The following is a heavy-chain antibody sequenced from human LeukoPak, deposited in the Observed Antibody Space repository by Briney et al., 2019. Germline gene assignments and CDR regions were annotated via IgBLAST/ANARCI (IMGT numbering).Heavy chain of an antibody. V-gene: IGHV4-59*12. J-gene: IGHJ4*02. CDR3: ARTYFFDY. Sequence: SETLSLTCTVSGGSISTYYWSWIRQSSGKGLECIGYIYYSGSTNYNPSLKSRVTISVDTSKNQFSLKLSSVTAADTAVYYCARTYFFDYWGQGTLVTASS. CDR1: GGSISTYY. CDR2: IYYSGST.